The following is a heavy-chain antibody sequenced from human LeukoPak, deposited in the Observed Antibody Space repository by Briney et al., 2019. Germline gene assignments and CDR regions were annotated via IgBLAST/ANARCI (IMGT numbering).Heavy chain of an antibody. Sequence: ASVKVSCKASGYTFTSYDINWVRQATGQGLEWMGWMNPNSGNTGYAQKFQGRVTMTRNTSLSTAYMELSSLRSEDTAVYYCARGRYSSSWYDSYYYYYMDVWGKGTTVTVSS. J-gene: IGHJ6*03. CDR1: GYTFTSYD. V-gene: IGHV1-8*01. CDR3: ARGRYSSSWYDSYYYYYMDV. CDR2: MNPNSGNT. D-gene: IGHD6-13*01.